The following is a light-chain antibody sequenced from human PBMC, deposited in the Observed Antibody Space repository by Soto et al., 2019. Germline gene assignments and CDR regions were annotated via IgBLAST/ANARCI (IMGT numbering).Light chain of an antibody. V-gene: IGKV3-11*01. CDR1: QSVSSY. CDR2: DAS. Sequence: EIGLTQSPGTLFWSPGERATLSWRASQSVSSYLAWYQQKTGQAPRLLIYDASNRATGIPARFSGSGSGTDFTLTISSLETEDFAVYYCQQRSNWPSTFGQGTKVDIK. J-gene: IGKJ1*01. CDR3: QQRSNWPST.